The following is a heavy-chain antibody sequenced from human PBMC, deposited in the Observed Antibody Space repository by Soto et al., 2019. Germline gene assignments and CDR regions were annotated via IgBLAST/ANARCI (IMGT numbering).Heavy chain of an antibody. J-gene: IGHJ5*01. V-gene: IGHV4-59*12. CDR2: IYYSGST. CDR1: GGSISSYY. Sequence: SETLSLTCTVSGGSISSYYWSWIRQPPEKGLEWIGYIYYSGSTNYNPSLKSRVTISVDTSKNQFSLKLTSVTAADTAVYYCARDFGGGALDSWGQGTLVTVSS. CDR3: ARDFGGGALDS. D-gene: IGHD3-3*01.